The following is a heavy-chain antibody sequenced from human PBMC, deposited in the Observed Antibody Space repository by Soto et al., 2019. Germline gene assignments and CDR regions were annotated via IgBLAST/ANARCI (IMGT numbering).Heavy chain of an antibody. CDR3: VSQPNTVPTQASFDY. J-gene: IGHJ4*02. CDR2: VFYRGRS. CDR1: GGSVTNSSYY. Sequence: PSETLSLTCTVSGGSVTNSSYYWGWIRQSTGKGLEGIGSVFYRGRSYSKSSVKSRVTISVDTPKNRFSLSLNSVTASDTAVYFCVSQPNTVPTQASFDYWGPGALVTVSS. V-gene: IGHV4-39*01. D-gene: IGHD2-2*02.